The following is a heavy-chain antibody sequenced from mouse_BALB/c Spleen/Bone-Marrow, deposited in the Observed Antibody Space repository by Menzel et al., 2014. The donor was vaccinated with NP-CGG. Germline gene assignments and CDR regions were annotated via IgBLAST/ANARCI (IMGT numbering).Heavy chain of an antibody. J-gene: IGHJ4*01. CDR2: IRSTSNDFAT. CDR3: VGYSYDY. D-gene: IGHD1-1*01. V-gene: IGHV10S3*01. CDR1: GFTFKTNA. Sequence: EVHLVESGGGLVQPKGSLKLSCAASGFTFKTNAMNWVRQAPGKGLEWVARIRSTSNDFATYYADSVKDRFTISRDDSQSMLYLQVNNLKTEDTAMYYCVGYSYDYWGQGTSVTVSS.